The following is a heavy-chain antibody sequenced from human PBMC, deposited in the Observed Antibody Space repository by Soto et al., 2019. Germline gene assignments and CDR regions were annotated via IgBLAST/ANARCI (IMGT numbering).Heavy chain of an antibody. Sequence: QLQESGPGLVKPSETLSLTCNVSGRSMISYYWSWIRQPAGKGLEWIGRIYTGGNTNYNPSLKSRVTMSVYTSKSQCSLSLTSVTAADTAVYYCAREGDDRHFFFDSWGQGTLVTVSS. J-gene: IGHJ4*02. D-gene: IGHD3-3*02. V-gene: IGHV4-4*07. CDR1: GRSMISYY. CDR3: AREGDDRHFFFDS. CDR2: IYTGGNT.